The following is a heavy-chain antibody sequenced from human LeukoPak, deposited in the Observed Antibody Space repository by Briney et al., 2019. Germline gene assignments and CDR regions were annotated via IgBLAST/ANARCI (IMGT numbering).Heavy chain of an antibody. CDR1: GYSFTSYW. CDR2: IYPGDSDT. V-gene: IGHV5-51*01. D-gene: IGHD3-3*01. Sequence: PGESLKISCKGSGYSFTSYWIGWVRQMPGKGLEWMGIIYPGDSDTRYSPSFQGQVTISADKSISTAYLQWSSLKASDTAMYYCARQMSDFWSGYSAPQNWFDPWGQGTLVTVSS. J-gene: IGHJ5*02. CDR3: ARQMSDFWSGYSAPQNWFDP.